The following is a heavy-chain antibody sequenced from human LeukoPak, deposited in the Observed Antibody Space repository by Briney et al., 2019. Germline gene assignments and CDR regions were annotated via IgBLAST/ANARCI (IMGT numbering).Heavy chain of an antibody. D-gene: IGHD2-2*01. CDR3: ARSRGYCSSTSCHPFDP. Sequence: PEASVKVSCKASGGTFSSYAISWVRQAPGQGLEWMGGIIPIFGTANYAQKFQGRVTITADESTSTAYMELSSLRSEDTAVYYCARSRGYCSSTSCHPFDPWGQGTLVTVSS. J-gene: IGHJ5*02. CDR2: IIPIFGTA. CDR1: GGTFSSYA. V-gene: IGHV1-69*13.